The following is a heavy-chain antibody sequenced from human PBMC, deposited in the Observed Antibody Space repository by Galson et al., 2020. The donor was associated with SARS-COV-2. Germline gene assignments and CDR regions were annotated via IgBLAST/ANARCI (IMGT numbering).Heavy chain of an antibody. V-gene: IGHV3-13*01. Sequence: GESLKISCAASGFTFSSYDMHWVRQATGKGLEWVSAIGTAGDTYYPGSVKGRFTISRENAKNSLYLQMNSLRAGDTAVYYCARGVSYYDFWSGYASSKYYYYMDVWGKGTTVTVSS. CDR3: ARGVSYYDFWSGYASSKYYYYMDV. CDR1: GFTFSSYD. J-gene: IGHJ6*03. CDR2: IGTAGDT. D-gene: IGHD3-3*01.